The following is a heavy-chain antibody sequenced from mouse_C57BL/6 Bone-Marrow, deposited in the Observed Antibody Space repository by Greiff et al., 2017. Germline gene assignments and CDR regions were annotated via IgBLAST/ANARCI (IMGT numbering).Heavy chain of an antibody. CDR1: GFTFSSYT. Sequence: EVQLQESGGGLVKPGGSLKLSCAASGFTFSSYTMSWVRQTPEKRLEWVATISGGGGNTYYPDSVKGRFTISRDNAKNTLYLQMSSLRSEDTALYYCARRDDYGSSYYFDYWGQGTTLTVSS. CDR2: ISGGGGNT. J-gene: IGHJ2*01. D-gene: IGHD1-1*01. CDR3: ARRDDYGSSYYFDY. V-gene: IGHV5-9*01.